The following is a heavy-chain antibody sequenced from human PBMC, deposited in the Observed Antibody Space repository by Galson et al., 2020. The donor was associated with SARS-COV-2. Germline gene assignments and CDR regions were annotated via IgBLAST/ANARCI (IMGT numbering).Heavy chain of an antibody. CDR2: INPTNGGT. Sequence: ASVKVSCKASGNTFTGYYIYWVRQAPGQGLELMGWINPTNGGTKYAQKFQGRVILTRDKSISTAYMELTTLRSDDTAVYFCATSRDDNSGYLNYWGQGTLVTVSS. D-gene: IGHD3-22*01. V-gene: IGHV1-2*02. CDR3: ATSRDDNSGYLNY. CDR1: GNTFTGYY. J-gene: IGHJ4*02.